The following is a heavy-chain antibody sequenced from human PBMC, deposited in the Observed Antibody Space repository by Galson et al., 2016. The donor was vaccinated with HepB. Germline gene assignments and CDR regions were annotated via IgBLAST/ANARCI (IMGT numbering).Heavy chain of an antibody. CDR2: ISYDGSNK. CDR1: GFTFSSYG. CDR3: AKGGSGYDLTFDY. J-gene: IGHJ4*02. V-gene: IGHV3-30*18. D-gene: IGHD5-12*01. Sequence: SLRLSCAASGFTFSSYGMHWVRQAQGKGLEWVAVISYDGSNKYYADSVKGRFTISRDNSKNTLYLQMNSLRAEDTAVYYCAKGGSGYDLTFDYWGQGTLVTVSS.